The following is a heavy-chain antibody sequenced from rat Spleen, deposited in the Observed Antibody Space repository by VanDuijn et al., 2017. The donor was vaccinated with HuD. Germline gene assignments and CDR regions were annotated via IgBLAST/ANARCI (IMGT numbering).Heavy chain of an antibody. CDR2: ISPSGVT. J-gene: IGHJ4*01. V-gene: IGHV5-27*01. Sequence: EVQLVESGGGLVRPGGSLKLSCSVSGFTFSNFDMAWVRQAPTKGLEWVSSISPSGVTYYRDSVKGRFTVSRENAKSTLYMQMDSLRSEDTATYSCTTNYPAPYVMDAWGQGASVTVSS. CDR3: TTNYPAPYVMDA. CDR1: GFTFSNFD. D-gene: IGHD1-4*01.